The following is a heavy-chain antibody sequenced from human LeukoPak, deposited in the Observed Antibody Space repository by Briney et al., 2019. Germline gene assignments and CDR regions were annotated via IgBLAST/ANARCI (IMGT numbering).Heavy chain of an antibody. CDR2: FDPEDGET. D-gene: IGHD3-22*01. CDR3: ATXLADYYXXXXYPINLXY. CDR1: GYTLTELS. V-gene: IGHV1-24*01. Sequence: ASVKVSCKVSGYTLTELSMHWVRQAPGKGLEWMGGFDPEDGETIYAHKFQGRVTMTEDTSTDTAYMELSSPRSEDTAVYYCATXLADYYXXXXYPINLXYWGQGTL. J-gene: IGHJ4*02.